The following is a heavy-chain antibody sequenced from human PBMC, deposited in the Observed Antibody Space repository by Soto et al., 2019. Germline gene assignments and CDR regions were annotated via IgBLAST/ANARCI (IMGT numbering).Heavy chain of an antibody. D-gene: IGHD4-4*01. CDR1: GFTFSGYG. CDR3: ARDDYSYYYYYGMDV. Sequence: QAGGSLRLSCAASGFTFSGYGMHWVRQSPGKGLEWVAVIWYDGSNKYYADSVKGRFTISRDNSKNTLYLQMNSLRAEDTAVYYCARDDYSYYYYYGMDVWGQGTTVTVSS. CDR2: IWYDGSNK. J-gene: IGHJ6*02. V-gene: IGHV3-33*01.